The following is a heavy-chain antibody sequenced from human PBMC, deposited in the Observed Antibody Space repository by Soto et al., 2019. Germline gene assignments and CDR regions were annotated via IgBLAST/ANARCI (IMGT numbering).Heavy chain of an antibody. CDR1: GGTFSSYA. Sequence: QVQLVQSGAEVKKPGSSVKVSCKASGGTFSSYAISWVRQAPGQGLEWMGGIIPIFGTANYAQKFQGRVTITGDESTSTADLAVSSVRAEDTAVYCCARGRAYCGGDCWLAAFDILGQGTMVTVSS. CDR3: ARGRAYCGGDCWLAAFDI. D-gene: IGHD2-21*02. V-gene: IGHV1-69*12. CDR2: IIPIFGTA. J-gene: IGHJ3*02.